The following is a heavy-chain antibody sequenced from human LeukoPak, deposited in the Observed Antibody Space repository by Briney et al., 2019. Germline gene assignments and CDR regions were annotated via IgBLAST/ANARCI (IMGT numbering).Heavy chain of an antibody. D-gene: IGHD3-22*01. CDR2: INPNSGGT. J-gene: IGHJ4*02. CDR1: GYAFTGYY. CDR3: ARLQNYYDSSGYQPPTN. V-gene: IGHV1-2*02. Sequence: GASVKASCTASGYAFTGYYMHWVRQAPGQGLEWMGWINPNSGGTNYAQKFQGRVTMTRDTSISTAYMELSRLRSDDTAVYYCARLQNYYDSSGYQPPTNWGQGTLVTVSS.